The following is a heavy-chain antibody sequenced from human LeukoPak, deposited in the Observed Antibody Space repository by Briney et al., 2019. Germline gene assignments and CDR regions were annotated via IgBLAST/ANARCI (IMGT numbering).Heavy chain of an antibody. V-gene: IGHV4-61*01. CDR2: IYYSGST. CDR1: GGSISSGSYY. D-gene: IGHD1-26*01. Sequence: TSQTLSLTCTVSGGSISSGSYYWSWIRQPPGKGLEWIGYIYYSGSTNNNPFLKSRVTISVDTSKNQFSLKLSSVTAADTAVYYCARDRGQWELFDWGQGTLVTVSS. J-gene: IGHJ4*02. CDR3: ARDRGQWELFD.